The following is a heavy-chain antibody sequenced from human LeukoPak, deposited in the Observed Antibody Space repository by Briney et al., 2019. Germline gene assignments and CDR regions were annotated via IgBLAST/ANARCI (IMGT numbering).Heavy chain of an antibody. V-gene: IGHV3-23*01. CDR2: ISGSGGST. D-gene: IGHD3-22*01. Sequence: PGGSLRLSCAASGLTFSSYAMSWVRQAPGKGLEWVSAISGSGGSTYYADSVKGRFTISRDNSKNTLYLQMNSLRAEDTAVYYCAKVPSPYYYDSSGYHRYFDLWGRGTLVTVSS. CDR3: AKVPSPYYYDSSGYHRYFDL. CDR1: GLTFSSYA. J-gene: IGHJ2*01.